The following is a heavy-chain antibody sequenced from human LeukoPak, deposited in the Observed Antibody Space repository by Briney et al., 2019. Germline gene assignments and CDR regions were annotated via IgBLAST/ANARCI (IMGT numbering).Heavy chain of an antibody. D-gene: IGHD5-12*01. J-gene: IGHJ4*02. CDR3: AKSIVATPATLDY. V-gene: IGHV3-23*01. CDR2: ISGSGGST. CDR1: GFTFSSYA. Sequence: GGSLRLSCAASGFTFSSYAMSWVRQAPGRGLEWVSAISGSGGSTYYADSVKGRFTISRDNSKNTLYLQMNSLRAEDTAVYYCAKSIVATPATLDYWGQGTLVTVSS.